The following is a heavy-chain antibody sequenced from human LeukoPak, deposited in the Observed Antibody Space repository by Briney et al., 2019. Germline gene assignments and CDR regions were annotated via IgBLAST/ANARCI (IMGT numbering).Heavy chain of an antibody. CDR3: ARVPPGSGYLDH. J-gene: IGHJ4*02. D-gene: IGHD3-22*01. Sequence: PGGSLRLSCAASGFTFSSYSMNWVRQAPGKGLEWVSSISSSSSYIYYADSVKGRFTISRDNAKNSLYLQMNSLRAEDTAVYYCARVPPGSGYLDHWGQGTLVTVSS. CDR1: GFTFSSYS. V-gene: IGHV3-21*01. CDR2: ISSSSSYI.